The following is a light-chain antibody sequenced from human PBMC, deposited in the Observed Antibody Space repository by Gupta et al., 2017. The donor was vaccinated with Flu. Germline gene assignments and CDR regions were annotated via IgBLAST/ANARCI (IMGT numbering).Light chain of an antibody. J-gene: IGKJ3*01. Sequence: EIVLTQSPATLSLSPGERATLSCRASQSVSSYLAWYQQKPGLAPRLLIYDASDRATGIPARFSGSGSGTDFTLTISSLEPEDFAVYYCQQRFNWPITFGPGTKVDIK. CDR1: QSVSSY. CDR3: QQRFNWPIT. CDR2: DAS. V-gene: IGKV3-11*01.